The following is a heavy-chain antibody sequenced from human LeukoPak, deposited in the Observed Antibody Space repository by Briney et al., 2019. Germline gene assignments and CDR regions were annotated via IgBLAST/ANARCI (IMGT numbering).Heavy chain of an antibody. V-gene: IGHV4-59*12. CDR3: AAGYSSSWYIDP. D-gene: IGHD6-13*01. J-gene: IGHJ5*02. CDR2: IYYSGST. Sequence: SETLSLTCTVSGGSISSYYWSWIRQPPGKGLEWIGYIYYSGSTNYNPSLKSRVTISVDTSKNQFSLKLSSVTAADTAVYYCAAGYSSSWYIDPWGQGTLVTVSS. CDR1: GGSISSYY.